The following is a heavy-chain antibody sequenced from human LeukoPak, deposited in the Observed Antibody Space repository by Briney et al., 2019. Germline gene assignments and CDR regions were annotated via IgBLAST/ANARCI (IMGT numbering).Heavy chain of an antibody. J-gene: IGHJ3*02. CDR2: IYYSGST. V-gene: IGHV4-61*01. D-gene: IGHD3-3*01. Sequence: PSETLSLTCTVSGYSISSGYYWGWIRQPPGKGLEWIGYIYYSGSTNYNPSLKSRVTISVDTSKNQFSLKLSSVTAADTAVYYCARGSLYYDFWSGYQDAFDIWGQGTMVTVSS. CDR1: GYSISSGYY. CDR3: ARGSLYYDFWSGYQDAFDI.